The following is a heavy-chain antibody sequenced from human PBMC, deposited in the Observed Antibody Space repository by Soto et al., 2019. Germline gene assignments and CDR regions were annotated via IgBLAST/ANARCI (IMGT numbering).Heavy chain of an antibody. CDR3: ARAGSSTSWRGILATGVHGVAIDY. J-gene: IGHJ4*02. CDR2: ISAYNGTT. CDR1: GYSFISYG. V-gene: IGHV1-18*01. Sequence: QVQLVQSGAEVKKTGAIVEISCKASGYSFISYGISWVRQAAGQGSEWMGWISAYNGTTNYAQKYQDRVTMTTDTSTTTGYMERRSLRSDDRAVYYCARAGSSTSWRGILATGVHGVAIDYWGKGTLVTVSS. D-gene: IGHD6-13*01.